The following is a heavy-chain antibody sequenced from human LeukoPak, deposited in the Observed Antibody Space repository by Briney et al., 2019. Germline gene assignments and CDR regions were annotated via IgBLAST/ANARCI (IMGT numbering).Heavy chain of an antibody. V-gene: IGHV1-69*13. J-gene: IGHJ4*02. CDR3: ARSQYCSSTSCPVGY. D-gene: IGHD2-2*01. CDR2: IIPIFGTA. CDR1: GRTFSSYA. Sequence: GASVKVSCKASGRTFSSYAISWVRQAPGQGLEWMGGIIPIFGTANYAQKFQGRVTINADESTSTAYMELSSLRSEDTAVYYCARSQYCSSTSCPVGYWGQGTLVTVCS.